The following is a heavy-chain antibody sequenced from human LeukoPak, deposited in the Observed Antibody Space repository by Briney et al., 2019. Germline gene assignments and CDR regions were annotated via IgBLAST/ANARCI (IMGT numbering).Heavy chain of an antibody. J-gene: IGHJ4*02. CDR1: GGSISSYY. CDR2: IYTNGST. CDR3: ARGRRRGYYDSSGYSALDY. V-gene: IGHV4-4*07. Sequence: SETLSLTCTVSGGSISSYYWSWIRQPAGKGLEWIGRIYTNGSTNYNPSLKSRVTMSVDTSKNQFSLKLSSVTAADTAVYYCARGRRRGYYDSSGYSALDYWGQGTLVTVS. D-gene: IGHD3-22*01.